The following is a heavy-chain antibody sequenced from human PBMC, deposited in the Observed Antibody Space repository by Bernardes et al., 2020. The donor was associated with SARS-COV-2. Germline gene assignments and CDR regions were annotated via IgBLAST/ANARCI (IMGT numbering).Heavy chain of an antibody. D-gene: IGHD6-6*01. V-gene: IGHV4-39*01. CDR1: GGSISRSTYY. CDR2: VYYSGYT. CDR3: SRQHGSSSGNWFDP. Sequence: LSLTCTVSGGSISRSTYYWGWVRLPPGKGLEWIGSVYYSGYTYYSPSLKSRVTMSVDTSKNHFSLRLSSVTAADTAVYYCSRQHGSSSGNWFDPWGQGTLVTVSS. J-gene: IGHJ5*02.